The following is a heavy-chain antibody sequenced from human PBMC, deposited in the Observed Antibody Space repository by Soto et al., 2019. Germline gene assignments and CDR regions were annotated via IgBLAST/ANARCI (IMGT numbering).Heavy chain of an antibody. Sequence: ASVKVSCKASGYTFTSYYMHWVRQAPGQGLEWMGIINPSGGSTSYAQKFQGRVTMTGDTSTSTVYMELSSLRSEDTAVYYCARDPRPLGTGPTKPVWFDPWGQGTLVTGSS. CDR3: ARDPRPLGTGPTKPVWFDP. CDR2: INPSGGST. V-gene: IGHV1-46*03. CDR1: GYTFTSYY. J-gene: IGHJ5*02.